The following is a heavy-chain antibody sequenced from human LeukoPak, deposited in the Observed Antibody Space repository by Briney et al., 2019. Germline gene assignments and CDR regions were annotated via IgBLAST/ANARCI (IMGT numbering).Heavy chain of an antibody. CDR2: IYYSGST. CDR3: ARAYYYYYYMGV. V-gene: IGHV4-39*07. CDR1: GGSISSSSNY. Sequence: PSETLSLTCTVSGGSISSSSNYWGWLPQPPGKGLEWIGSIYYSGSTYYNPSLKSRVTISVDTSKNQFSLKLSSVTAADTAAYYCARAYYYYYYMGVWGKGTTVTISS. J-gene: IGHJ6*03.